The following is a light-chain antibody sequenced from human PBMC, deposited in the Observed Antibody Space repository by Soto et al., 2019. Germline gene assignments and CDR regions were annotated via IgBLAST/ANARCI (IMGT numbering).Light chain of an antibody. CDR2: AAS. Sequence: DIQMTQSPSTLSASVGDRVTITCRASQSISTYLNWYQQKPGNAPKLLIYAASSLQSGVPSRFSGSGSGTDFTLTISSLQPEDFAVFFCQQYGTSEIIFGQGTRLEI. J-gene: IGKJ5*01. CDR3: QQYGTSEII. V-gene: IGKV1-39*01. CDR1: QSISTY.